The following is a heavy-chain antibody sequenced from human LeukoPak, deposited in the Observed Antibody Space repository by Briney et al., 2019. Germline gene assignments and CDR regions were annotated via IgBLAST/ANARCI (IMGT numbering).Heavy chain of an antibody. CDR2: IYPGDSDT. Sequence: GESLKIFCKGSGYSFTSYWIGWVRQMPGKGLEWMGIIYPGDSDTRYSPSFQGQVTISADKSISTAYLQWSSLKASDTAMYYCARIGYCSGGSCYSAAFDIWGQGTMVTVSS. CDR3: ARIGYCSGGSCYSAAFDI. D-gene: IGHD2-15*01. CDR1: GYSFTSYW. V-gene: IGHV5-51*01. J-gene: IGHJ3*02.